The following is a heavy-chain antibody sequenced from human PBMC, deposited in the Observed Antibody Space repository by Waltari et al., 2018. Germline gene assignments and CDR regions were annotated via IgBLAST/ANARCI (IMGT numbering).Heavy chain of an antibody. CDR2: IYYSGST. V-gene: IGHV4-59*01. Sequence: QVQLQESGPGLVKPSATLSLTCTVSGGTISSYYWRCIRQPPGKGLAWIGYIYYSGSTNYNPSLKSRVTISVDTSKNQFSLKLSSVTAADTAVYYCAREGSSSSGGGIDYWGQGTLVTVSS. CDR1: GGTISSYY. D-gene: IGHD6-6*01. CDR3: AREGSSSSGGGIDY. J-gene: IGHJ4*02.